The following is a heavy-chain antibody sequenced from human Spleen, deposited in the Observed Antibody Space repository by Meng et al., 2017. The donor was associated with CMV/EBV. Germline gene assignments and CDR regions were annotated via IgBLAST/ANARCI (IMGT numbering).Heavy chain of an antibody. CDR2: IYYSGST. D-gene: IGHD2-2*01. J-gene: IGHJ6*02. CDR1: GGSISSYY. Sequence: SETLSLTCTVSGGSISSYYWSWIRQPPGKGLEWIGYIYYSGSTNYNPSLKRRVTISVDTSKNQFSLKLSSVTAAATAVYYCARDTRYCSSTSCYGPYYYYGMDVWGQGTTVTVSS. V-gene: IGHV4-59*01. CDR3: ARDTRYCSSTSCYGPYYYYGMDV.